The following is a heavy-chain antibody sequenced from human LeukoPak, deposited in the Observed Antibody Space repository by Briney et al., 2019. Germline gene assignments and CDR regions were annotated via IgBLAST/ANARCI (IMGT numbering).Heavy chain of an antibody. J-gene: IGHJ3*02. Sequence: GGSLRLSCAASGFTFSNYAISWVRQAPGKGLEWVSVISGTGGSTYYADSVKGRFTISRDNFKNTVYMQMNSLRAEDTAVYYCARDAWQWLVLGAFDIWGQGTMVAVSS. D-gene: IGHD6-19*01. CDR3: ARDAWQWLVLGAFDI. V-gene: IGHV3-23*01. CDR2: ISGTGGST. CDR1: GFTFSNYA.